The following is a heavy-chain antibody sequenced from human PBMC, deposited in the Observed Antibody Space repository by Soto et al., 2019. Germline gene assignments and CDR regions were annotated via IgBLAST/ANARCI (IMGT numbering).Heavy chain of an antibody. CDR3: ARQKRGVAGYYYYYYMDV. D-gene: IGHD6-19*01. Sequence: PSETLSLTCTVSGGSISSYYLSWIRQPPGKGLEWIGYIYYSGSTNYNPSLKSRVTISVDTSKNQFSLKLSSVTAADTAVYYCARQKRGVAGYYYYYYMDVWGKGTTVTVSS. CDR1: GGSISSYY. J-gene: IGHJ6*03. V-gene: IGHV4-59*08. CDR2: IYYSGST.